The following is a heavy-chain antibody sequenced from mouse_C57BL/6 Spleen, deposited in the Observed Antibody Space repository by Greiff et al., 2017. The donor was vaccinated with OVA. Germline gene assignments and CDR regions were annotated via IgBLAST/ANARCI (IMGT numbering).Heavy chain of an antibody. J-gene: IGHJ2*01. CDR1: GFTFSDYY. V-gene: IGHV5-16*01. CDR3: ARDWGTTVGYFDY. Sequence: EVNVVESEGGLVQPGSSMKLSCTASGFTFSDYYMAWVRQVPEKGLEWVANINYDGSSTYYLDSLKSRFIISRDNAKNILYLQMSSLKSEDTATYYCARDWGTTVGYFDYWGQGTTLTVSS. CDR2: INYDGSST. D-gene: IGHD1-1*01.